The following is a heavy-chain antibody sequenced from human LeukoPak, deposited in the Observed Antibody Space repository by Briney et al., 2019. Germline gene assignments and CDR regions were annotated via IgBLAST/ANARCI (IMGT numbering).Heavy chain of an antibody. CDR2: IIPIFGTA. Sequence: SVKVSCNASGGTFSSYAISWVRQAHGQGLAWMGRIIPIFGTANYAQKFQGRVTITTDESTSTAYMELSSLRSEDTAVYYCARDPISYDILTGYYLSYWGQGTLVTVSS. V-gene: IGHV1-69*05. CDR3: ARDPISYDILTGYYLSY. D-gene: IGHD3-9*01. CDR1: GGTFSSYA. J-gene: IGHJ4*02.